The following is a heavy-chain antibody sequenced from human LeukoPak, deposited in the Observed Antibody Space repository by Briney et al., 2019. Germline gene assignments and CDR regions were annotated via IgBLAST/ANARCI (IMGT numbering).Heavy chain of an antibody. J-gene: IGHJ4*02. CDR3: AKDGLVVIGY. CDR2: ISGSGGRT. V-gene: IGHV3-23*01. CDR1: GFTFSSYA. D-gene: IGHD3-22*01. Sequence: GGSLRLSCAASGFTFSSYATSWVRQAPGKGLEWVSAISGSGGRTYYADSVKGRFTISRDNSKNTLYLQMNSLRAEDTAVYYCAKDGLVVIGYWGQGTLVTVSS.